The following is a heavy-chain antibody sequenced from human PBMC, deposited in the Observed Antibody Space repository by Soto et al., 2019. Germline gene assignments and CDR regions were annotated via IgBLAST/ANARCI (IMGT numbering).Heavy chain of an antibody. Sequence: GGSLRLSCAASGFTFSSYWMSWVRQAPGKGLEWVANIKQDGSEKYYVDSVKGRFTISRDNAKNSLYLQMNSLRAEDTAVYYCARDHFWGSDAFDIWGQGTMVTVSS. D-gene: IGHD7-27*01. CDR3: ARDHFWGSDAFDI. J-gene: IGHJ3*02. CDR1: GFTFSSYW. CDR2: IKQDGSEK. V-gene: IGHV3-7*03.